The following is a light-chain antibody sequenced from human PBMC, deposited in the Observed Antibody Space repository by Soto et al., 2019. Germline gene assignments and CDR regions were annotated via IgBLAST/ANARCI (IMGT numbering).Light chain of an antibody. J-gene: IGKJ1*01. CDR2: DGS. Sequence: DIQMTQSPSTLSASVGDRVTITCRASQSVSNWLAWYQQKPGKPPKLLIYDGSILESGVPSRFRGSGSETEFTLTISSLQPDDFATYYCQQYASQGTFGQGTKVDIK. CDR1: QSVSNW. CDR3: QQYASQGT. V-gene: IGKV1-5*01.